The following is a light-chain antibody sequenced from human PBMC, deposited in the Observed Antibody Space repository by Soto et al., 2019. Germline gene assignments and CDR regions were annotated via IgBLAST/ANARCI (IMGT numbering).Light chain of an antibody. J-gene: IGKJ4*01. CDR2: DAS. CDR1: QSVSSY. CDR3: QQRSNWLT. V-gene: IGKV3-11*01. Sequence: EIVLTQSPATLSLSPGERATLSCRASQSVSSYLAWYQQKPGQAPRLLIYDASNRATGIPARFSGSGSGTDFTLTISSLXPEDFAVYYCQQRSNWLTFGGGTKVDI.